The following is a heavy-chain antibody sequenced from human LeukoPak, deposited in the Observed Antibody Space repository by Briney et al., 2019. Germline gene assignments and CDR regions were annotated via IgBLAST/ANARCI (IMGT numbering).Heavy chain of an antibody. CDR2: ISRSGSAI. CDR3: ARSYSSGYPNWFDP. J-gene: IGHJ5*02. CDR1: GFTFSDYY. D-gene: IGHD3-22*01. V-gene: IGHV3-11*04. Sequence: GGSLRLSCAASGFTFSDYYMSWIRQAPGKGLEWVSYISRSGSAIYYADSVKGRFTISRYNAKNSLYLQMNSLRAEDTAVYYCARSYSSGYPNWFDPWGREPWSPSPQ.